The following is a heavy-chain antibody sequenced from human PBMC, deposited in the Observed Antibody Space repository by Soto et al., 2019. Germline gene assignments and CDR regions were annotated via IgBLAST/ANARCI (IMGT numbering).Heavy chain of an antibody. CDR3: ARLIDILTGYFYFDY. CDR1: GGSISSSSYY. V-gene: IGHV4-39*01. Sequence: SETLSLTCTVSGGSISSSSYYWGWIRQPPGKGLEWIGSIYYSGSTYYNPSLKSRVTISVDTSKNQFSLKLSSVTAADTAVYYCARLIDILTGYFYFDYWGKGTLVTVSS. CDR2: IYYSGST. D-gene: IGHD3-9*01. J-gene: IGHJ4*02.